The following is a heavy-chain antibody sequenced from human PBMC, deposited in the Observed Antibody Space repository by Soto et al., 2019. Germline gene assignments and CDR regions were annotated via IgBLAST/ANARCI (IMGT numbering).Heavy chain of an antibody. CDR3: ARVVRYYYGSGSRYWFDP. CDR2: IYYSGST. Sequence: LETLSLTCTVSGGSISSYYWSWIRQPPGKGLEWIGYIYYSGSTNYNPSLKSRVTISVDTSKNQFSLKLSSVTAADTAVYYCARVVRYYYGSGSRYWFDPWGQGTLVTVSS. V-gene: IGHV4-59*01. CDR1: GGSISSYY. D-gene: IGHD3-10*01. J-gene: IGHJ5*02.